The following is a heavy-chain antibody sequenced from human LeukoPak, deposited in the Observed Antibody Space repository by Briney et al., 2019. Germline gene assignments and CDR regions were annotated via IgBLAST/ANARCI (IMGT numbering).Heavy chain of an antibody. V-gene: IGHV1-2*02. D-gene: IGHD3-22*01. J-gene: IGHJ4*02. Sequence: WASVKVSCKASGYTFTGYYIHWVRQAPGQGLEWTGWINPNGGDTNYAQKFQGRVTMTSDTSISTAYMEMSRLRFDDTAVYYCTCGGSGYLTLDYWGQGTLVTVSS. CDR2: INPNGGDT. CDR1: GYTFTGYY. CDR3: TCGGSGYLTLDY.